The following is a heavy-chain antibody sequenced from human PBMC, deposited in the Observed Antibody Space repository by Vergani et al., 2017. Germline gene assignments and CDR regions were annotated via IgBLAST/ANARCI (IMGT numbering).Heavy chain of an antibody. CDR1: GFTFSSYS. CDR3: ARQGPLTTSDY. Sequence: EVQLVESGGGLVKPGGSLRLSCAASGFTFSSYSMNWVRQAPGKGLEWVSSISSSSSYIYYADSVKGRFTISRDNAKNSLYLQRNSLRAEDTAVYYCARQGPLTTSDYWGQGTLVTVSS. CDR2: ISSSSSYI. J-gene: IGHJ4*02. V-gene: IGHV3-21*01. D-gene: IGHD4-17*01.